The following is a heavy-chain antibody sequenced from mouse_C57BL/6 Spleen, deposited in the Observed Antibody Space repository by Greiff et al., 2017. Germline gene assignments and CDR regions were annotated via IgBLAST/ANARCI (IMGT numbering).Heavy chain of an antibody. D-gene: IGHD1-1*01. CDR2: IDPSDSET. Sequence: QVQLQQPGAELVRPGSSVKLSCKASGYTFTSYWMHWVKQRPIQGLEWIGNIDPSDSETHSNQKFKDKATLTVDKSSSTAYMKRSSLTSEDSAVYYCARGGSSPDYYAMDYGGQGTSVTVSS. V-gene: IGHV1-52*01. CDR3: ARGGSSPDYYAMDY. J-gene: IGHJ4*01. CDR1: GYTFTSYW.